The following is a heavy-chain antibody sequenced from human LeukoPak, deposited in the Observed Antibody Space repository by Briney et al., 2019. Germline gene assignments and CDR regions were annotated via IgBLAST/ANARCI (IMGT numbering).Heavy chain of an antibody. Sequence: GGSLRLSCAASGFTFSSYPMSWVRQAPGKGLEWVAVISYDGSNKYYADSVKGRFTISRDNSKNTLYLQMNSLRAEDTAMYYCAKSSDSSGYYSAEYFQHWGQGTLVTVSS. V-gene: IGHV3-30*18. CDR1: GFTFSSYP. J-gene: IGHJ1*01. D-gene: IGHD3-22*01. CDR3: AKSSDSSGYYSAEYFQH. CDR2: ISYDGSNK.